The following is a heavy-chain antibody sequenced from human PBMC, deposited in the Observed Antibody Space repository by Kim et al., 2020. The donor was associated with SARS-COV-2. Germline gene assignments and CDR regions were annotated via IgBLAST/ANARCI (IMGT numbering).Heavy chain of an antibody. J-gene: IGHJ6*02. D-gene: IGHD3-3*01. V-gene: IGHV4-39*01. CDR3: ARRYFEITIFGVVERYGMDV. Sequence: RVTISVDTSKNQFSLKLSSVTAADTAVYYCARRYFEITIFGVVERYGMDVWGQGTMVTVSS.